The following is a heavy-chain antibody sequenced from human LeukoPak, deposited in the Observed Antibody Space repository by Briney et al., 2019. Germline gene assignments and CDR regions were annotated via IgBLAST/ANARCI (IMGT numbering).Heavy chain of an antibody. Sequence: GGSLRLSCAASGFTFSSYWMHWVRQAPGKGLVWVSRINSDGSSTSYADSVKGRFTISRDNAKNTLYLQMNSLRAEDTAVYYCASPLITMVRGVNIWTDDYWGQGTLVTVSS. CDR1: GFTFSSYW. D-gene: IGHD3-10*01. J-gene: IGHJ4*02. V-gene: IGHV3-74*01. CDR2: INSDGSST. CDR3: ASPLITMVRGVNIWTDDY.